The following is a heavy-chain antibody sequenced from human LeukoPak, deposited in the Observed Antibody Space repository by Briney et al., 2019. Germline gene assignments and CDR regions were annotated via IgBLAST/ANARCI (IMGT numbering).Heavy chain of an antibody. CDR3: ARLGTGY. Sequence: GGSLRLSCAASGFTLSSYWMSWVRQAPGKGLEWVANIKQDGSEKYYVDSVKGRFTISRDNAKNSLYLQMNSLRAGDTAVYYCARLGTGYWGQGTLVTVSS. V-gene: IGHV3-7*01. J-gene: IGHJ4*02. D-gene: IGHD1-1*01. CDR1: GFTLSSYW. CDR2: IKQDGSEK.